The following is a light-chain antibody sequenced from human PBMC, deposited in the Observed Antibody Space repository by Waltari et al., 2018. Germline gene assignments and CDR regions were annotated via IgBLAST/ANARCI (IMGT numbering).Light chain of an antibody. CDR2: EDN. CDR3: QSYDTTTHWV. J-gene: IGLJ3*02. Sequence: NFMLTQPHSVSESPGKTVLISCTRSSGSIASTFVQWSQQRPGSPPTTVIFEDNERPSGVPDRVSGSIDSSSNSASLTISGLRTEDEADYYCQSYDTTTHWVFGGGTKLTVL. V-gene: IGLV6-57*01. CDR1: SGSIASTF.